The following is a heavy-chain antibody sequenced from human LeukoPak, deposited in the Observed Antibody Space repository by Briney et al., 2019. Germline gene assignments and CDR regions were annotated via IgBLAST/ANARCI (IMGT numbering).Heavy chain of an antibody. V-gene: IGHV1-18*01. D-gene: IGHD3-3*01. J-gene: IGHJ4*02. CDR1: GYTFTSYG. Sequence: ASVKVSCKASGYTFTSYGISWVRQAPGQGLEWMGWISAYNGNTNYAQKLQGRVTMTTDTSTSTAYMELRSLRSDDTAVYYCARDRTIFGVVIADFGYWGQGTLVTVSS. CDR3: ARDRTIFGVVIADFGY. CDR2: ISAYNGNT.